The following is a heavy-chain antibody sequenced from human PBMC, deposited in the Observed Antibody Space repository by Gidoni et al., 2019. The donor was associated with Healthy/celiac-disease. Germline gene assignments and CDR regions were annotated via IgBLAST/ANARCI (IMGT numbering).Heavy chain of an antibody. Sequence: QVQLVQSGAEVKKPGASVKVSRTASGYTFTSYGISWVLQAPGQGLEWMGWISAYNGNTNYAQNLQGRVNMTKDTSTSTAYSGLRSLSSDDTAVYYCARELYYYDSSGSHYFDYWGQGTLVTVSS. J-gene: IGHJ4*02. CDR1: GYTFTSYG. V-gene: IGHV1-18*01. CDR3: ARELYYYDSSGSHYFDY. CDR2: ISAYNGNT. D-gene: IGHD3-22*01.